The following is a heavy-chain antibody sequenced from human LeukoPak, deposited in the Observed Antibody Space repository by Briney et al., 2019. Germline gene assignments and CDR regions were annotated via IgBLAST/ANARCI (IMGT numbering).Heavy chain of an antibody. D-gene: IGHD3-9*01. CDR3: ARDPHYDILTGYYVVLDY. CDR2: INPSGGST. CDR1: GYTFTSYY. V-gene: IGHV1-46*01. Sequence: ASVKVSCKASGYTFTSYYTHWVRQAPGQGLEWMGIINPSGGSTSYAQKFQGRVTMTRDTSTSTVYMELSSLRSEDTAVYYCARDPHYDILTGYYVVLDYWGQGTLVTVSS. J-gene: IGHJ4*02.